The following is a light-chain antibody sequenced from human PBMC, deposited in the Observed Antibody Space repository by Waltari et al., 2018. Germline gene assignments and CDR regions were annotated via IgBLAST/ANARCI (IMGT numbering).Light chain of an antibody. CDR1: QDLYNY. V-gene: IGKV1-33*01. CDR2: DAS. CDR3: QQYENFPYS. J-gene: IGKJ2*03. Sequence: DVQLTQSPSSLSASVGDRVTITCQASQDLYNYLNWFQQKPWKAPKLLIYDASNLETGVPSRFSGSRSGTDFTFTISSLQPEDVATYYCQQYENFPYSFGQGTKLEIK.